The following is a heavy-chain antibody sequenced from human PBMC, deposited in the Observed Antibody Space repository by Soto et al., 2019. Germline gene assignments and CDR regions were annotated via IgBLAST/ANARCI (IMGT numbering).Heavy chain of an antibody. V-gene: IGHV1-3*01. CDR1: GYTFTSYA. CDR2: INAGNGNT. Sequence: ASVKVSCKASGYTFTSYAMHSVRQAPGQRLEWMGWINAGNGNTKYSQKFQGRVTITRDTSASTAYMELSSLRSEDTAVYYCARARITMIVVVPFDPWGQGTLVTVSS. D-gene: IGHD3-22*01. J-gene: IGHJ5*02. CDR3: ARARITMIVVVPFDP.